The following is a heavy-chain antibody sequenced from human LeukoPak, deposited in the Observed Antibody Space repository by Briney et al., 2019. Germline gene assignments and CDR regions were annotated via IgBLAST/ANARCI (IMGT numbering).Heavy chain of an antibody. J-gene: IGHJ5*02. Sequence: ASVKVSCKASGYSFTSYGITWVRQAPGQGLEWMGWISVYNGNTNYAQKFQGRVTMSTDTSTSTAYMELRSLRSDDTAVYYCARVGLSVLNRISFVFDPWGQGTRVTVSS. D-gene: IGHD5/OR15-5a*01. V-gene: IGHV1-18*01. CDR2: ISVYNGNT. CDR3: ARVGLSVLNRISFVFDP. CDR1: GYSFTSYG.